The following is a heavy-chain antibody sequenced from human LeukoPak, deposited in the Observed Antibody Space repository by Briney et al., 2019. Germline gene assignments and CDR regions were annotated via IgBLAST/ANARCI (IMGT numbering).Heavy chain of an antibody. CDR2: INHSGST. D-gene: IGHD6-19*01. J-gene: IGHJ3*02. Sequence: SETLSLTCAVYGGSFSGYYWCWIRQPPGKGLEWIGEINHSGSTNYNPSLKSRVTISVDTSKNQFSLKLSSVTAADTAVYYCARRDRRAVAGQKAFDIWGQGTMVTVSS. V-gene: IGHV4-34*01. CDR3: ARRDRRAVAGQKAFDI. CDR1: GGSFSGYY.